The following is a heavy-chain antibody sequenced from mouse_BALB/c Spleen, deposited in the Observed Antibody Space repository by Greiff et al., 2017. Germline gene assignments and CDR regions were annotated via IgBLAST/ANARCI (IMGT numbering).Heavy chain of an antibody. V-gene: IGHV3-6*02. CDR2: ISYDGSN. CDR3: ARGYYYGSSSFLAY. Sequence: EVKLMESGPGLVKPSQSLSLTCSVTGYSITSGYYWNWIRQFPGNKLEWMGYISYDGSNNYNPSLKNRISITRDTSKNQFFLKLNSVTTEDTATYYCARGYYYGSSSFLAYWGQGTLVTVSA. D-gene: IGHD1-1*01. CDR1: GYSITSGYY. J-gene: IGHJ3*01.